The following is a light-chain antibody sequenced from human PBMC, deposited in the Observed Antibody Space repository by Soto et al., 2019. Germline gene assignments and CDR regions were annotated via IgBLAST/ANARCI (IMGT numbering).Light chain of an antibody. Sequence: QSALTQPASVSGSPGQSITISCTGTSSDVGSYNLVSWCQQHPGKAPKLMIYEGSKRPSGVSNRFSGSKSGNTASLTISGLQAEDEADYYCCSYAGSSTFSYVFGTGTKSPS. CDR2: EGS. J-gene: IGLJ1*01. CDR1: SSDVGSYNL. V-gene: IGLV2-23*03. CDR3: CSYAGSSTFSYV.